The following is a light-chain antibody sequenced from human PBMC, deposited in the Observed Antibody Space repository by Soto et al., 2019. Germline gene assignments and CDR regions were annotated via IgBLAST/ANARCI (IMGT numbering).Light chain of an antibody. CDR2: EGS. CDR3: CSYAGTYTYV. J-gene: IGLJ1*01. CDR1: SSDVGGYNY. V-gene: IGLV2-23*01. Sequence: QSALTQPASVSGSPGQSITISCTGTSSDVGGYNYVSWYQQHPGKAPKLIIYEGSKRPSGVSNRFSGSKSDNTASLTISGLQAEDEADYYCCSYAGTYTYVFGTGTKVTVL.